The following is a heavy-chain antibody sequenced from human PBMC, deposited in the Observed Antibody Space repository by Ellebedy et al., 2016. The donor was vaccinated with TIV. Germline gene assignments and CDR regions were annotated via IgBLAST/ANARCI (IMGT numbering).Heavy chain of an antibody. J-gene: IGHJ4*02. Sequence: SETLSLTCTVSGGSISSYYWSWIRQPPGKGLEWIGYIYYSGSTNYNPSLKSRVTISVDTSKNQFSLKLSSVTAADTAVYYCARGDSYALYWGQGTLVTVSS. CDR3: ARGDSYALY. D-gene: IGHD5-18*01. CDR1: GGSISSYY. CDR2: IYYSGST. V-gene: IGHV4-59*01.